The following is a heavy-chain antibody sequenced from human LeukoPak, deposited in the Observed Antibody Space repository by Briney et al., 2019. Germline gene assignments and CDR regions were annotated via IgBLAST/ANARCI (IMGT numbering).Heavy chain of an antibody. J-gene: IGHJ4*02. V-gene: IGHV3-23*01. Sequence: GGSLRLSCAASGFTFSIYSMNWVRQAPGKGLEWVSTISGSGDSTYYADSVKGRFTISRDNSKNTLYLQMNSLRAEDTAVYYCARDRGYSCGYWGQGTLVTVSS. CDR1: GFTFSIYS. D-gene: IGHD5-18*01. CDR2: ISGSGDST. CDR3: ARDRGYSCGY.